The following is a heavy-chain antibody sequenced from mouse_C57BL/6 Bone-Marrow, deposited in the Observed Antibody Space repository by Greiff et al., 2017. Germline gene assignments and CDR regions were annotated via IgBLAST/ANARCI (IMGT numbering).Heavy chain of an antibody. V-gene: IGHV2-9-1*01. CDR1: GFSLTSYA. CDR2: IWTGGGT. D-gene: IGHD2-3*01. J-gene: IGHJ3*01. Sequence: QVQLKESGPGLVAPSQSLSITCTVSGFSLTSYAISWVRQPPGKGLEWLGVIWTGGGTNYNSALKSRLSISKDNSKSQVFLKMNSLHTDDTARYYCAINDDGYYDWVWFAYWGQGTLVTVSA. CDR3: AINDDGYYDWVWFAY.